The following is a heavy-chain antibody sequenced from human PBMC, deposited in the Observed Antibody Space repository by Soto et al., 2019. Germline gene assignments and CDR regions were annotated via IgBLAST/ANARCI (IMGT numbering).Heavy chain of an antibody. D-gene: IGHD1-1*01. CDR3: ARVGGSRTTAFHY. Sequence: SETLSLTCTVSGGSISSYYWSWIRQSPGKGLEWIGDISDSGSTGYNPSLKSRITISVDMSKNQFSLKMNSVTTADTAVYYCARVGGSRTTAFHYWGHGTLVTVSS. CDR2: ISDSGST. CDR1: GGSISSYY. J-gene: IGHJ4*01. V-gene: IGHV4-59*01.